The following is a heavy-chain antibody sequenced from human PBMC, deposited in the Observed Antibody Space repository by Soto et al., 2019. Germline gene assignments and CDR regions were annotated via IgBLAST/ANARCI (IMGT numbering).Heavy chain of an antibody. D-gene: IGHD2-2*01. Sequence: SETLSLTCAVSSGSISSSNWWSWVRQPPGKGLEWIGEIYHSGSTNYNPSLKSRVTISVDKSKNQFSLKLSSVTAADTAVYYCASSVVVPAATMDGVAYFDYWGQGTLVTVSS. J-gene: IGHJ4*02. CDR1: SGSISSSNW. V-gene: IGHV4-4*02. CDR2: IYHSGST. CDR3: ASSVVVPAATMDGVAYFDY.